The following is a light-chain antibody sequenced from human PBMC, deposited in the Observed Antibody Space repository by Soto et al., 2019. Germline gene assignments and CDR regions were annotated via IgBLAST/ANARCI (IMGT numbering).Light chain of an antibody. Sequence: QPVLTQPPSVSGAPGQRVTISCTGSSSNIGAGHDVHWYQQFPGTAPKLLIYDNSNRPSGVPDRISGSKSGTSASLAITGLQAEDEADYYCQSYDSSLSGSVFGGGTKLTV. V-gene: IGLV1-40*01. CDR3: QSYDSSLSGSV. CDR1: SSNIGAGHD. CDR2: DNS. J-gene: IGLJ2*01.